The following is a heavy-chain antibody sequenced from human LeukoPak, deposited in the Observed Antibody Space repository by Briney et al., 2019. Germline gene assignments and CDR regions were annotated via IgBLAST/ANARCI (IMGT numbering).Heavy chain of an antibody. Sequence: ASVKVSCKASGYTFTGYYMHWVRRAPGQGLEWMGWINPNSGGTNYAQKFQGRVTMTRDTSISTAYMELSRLRSDDTAVYYCARDRRTTVTTFYYWGQGTLVTVSS. CDR1: GYTFTGYY. CDR3: ARDRRTTVTTFYY. D-gene: IGHD4-17*01. J-gene: IGHJ4*02. CDR2: INPNSGGT. V-gene: IGHV1-2*02.